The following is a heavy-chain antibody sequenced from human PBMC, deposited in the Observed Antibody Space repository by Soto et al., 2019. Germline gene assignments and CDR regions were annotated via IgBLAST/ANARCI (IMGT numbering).Heavy chain of an antibody. CDR3: ATVRWELHDAFDI. V-gene: IGHV4-31*03. CDR2: IYHSGMT. CDR1: GGSISTGGYY. D-gene: IGHD1-26*01. Sequence: QVQLQESGPGLVKPSQTLSLTCTVSGGSISTGGYYWSWIRQHPGRGLEWNGYIYHSGMTFSNPSLQSRVALSIDTSKNKFSLKLCSVTAADTAVYYCATVRWELHDAFDIWGQGTMVSVSS. J-gene: IGHJ3*02.